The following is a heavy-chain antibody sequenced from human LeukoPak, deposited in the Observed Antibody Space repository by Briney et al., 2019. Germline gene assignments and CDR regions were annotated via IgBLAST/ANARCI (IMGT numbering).Heavy chain of an antibody. D-gene: IGHD5-18*01. CDR2: ISNDGSKE. J-gene: IGHJ4*02. V-gene: IGHV3-30*18. Sequence: GGSLRLSCAASGFTFSSYWMSWVRQAPGKGLEWVALISNDGSKEYYSDSVKGRFTISRDNSKNTLYLHMNSLRAEDAAVYYCAKAHNPWTQLWCSLDYWGQGTLVTVSS. CDR1: GFTFSSYW. CDR3: AKAHNPWTQLWCSLDY.